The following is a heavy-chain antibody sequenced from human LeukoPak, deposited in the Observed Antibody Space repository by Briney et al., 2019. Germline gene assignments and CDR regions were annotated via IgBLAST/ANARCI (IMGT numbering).Heavy chain of an antibody. D-gene: IGHD3-16*01. CDR1: GYSISSGYY. J-gene: IGHJ4*02. CDR3: AREGGGFDY. Sequence: PSETLSLTCTVSGYSISSGYYWGWIRQPPGKGLEWIGSIYHSGSTYYNPSFKSRVTISVDTSKNQFSLKLSSVTAADTAVYYCAREGGGFDYWGQGTLVTVSS. CDR2: IYHSGST. V-gene: IGHV4-38-2*02.